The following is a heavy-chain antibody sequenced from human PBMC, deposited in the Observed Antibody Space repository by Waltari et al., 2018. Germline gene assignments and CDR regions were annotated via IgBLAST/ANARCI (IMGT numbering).Heavy chain of an antibody. V-gene: IGHV1-69-2*01. CDR2: VEPEDGET. J-gene: IGHJ3*02. CDR1: GYTFTDYY. CDR3: ALLPVGAFDI. Sequence: EVQLVQSGAEVKKPGATVKISCKVSGYTFTDYYMHWVHQAPGKGIGWMGVVEPEDGETIDAEKFQGRVTITADTSTDTAYMELSSLRSEDTAVYYCALLPVGAFDIWGQGTMVTVSS.